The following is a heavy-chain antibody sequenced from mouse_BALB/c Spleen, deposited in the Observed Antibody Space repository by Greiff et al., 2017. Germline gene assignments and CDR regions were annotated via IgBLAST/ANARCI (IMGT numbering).Heavy chain of an antibody. CDR1: GFTFSDYY. V-gene: IGHV5-4*02. CDR3: ARLLLRSYAMDY. D-gene: IGHD1-1*01. CDR2: ISDGGSYT. Sequence: EVKLVESGGGLVKPGGSLKLSCAASGFTFSDYYMYWVRQTPEKRLEWVATISDGGSYTYYPDSVKGRFTISRDNAKNNLYLQMSSLKSEDTAMYYCARLLLRSYAMDYWGQGTSVTVSS. J-gene: IGHJ4*01.